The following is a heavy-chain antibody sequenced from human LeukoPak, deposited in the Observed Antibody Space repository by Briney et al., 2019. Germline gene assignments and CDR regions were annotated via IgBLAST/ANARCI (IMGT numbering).Heavy chain of an antibody. J-gene: IGHJ4*02. V-gene: IGHV3-48*04. Sequence: GGSLRLSCAASGFTFSSYSMNWVRQAPGKGLDWVSYISGTSSTMHYADSVKGRFTISRDNAKNSLYLQMNSLRAEDTAVYYCARVEWEGPHPTLNYWGQGTLVTVSS. CDR1: GFTFSSYS. CDR2: ISGTSSTM. CDR3: ARVEWEGPHPTLNY. D-gene: IGHD1-26*01.